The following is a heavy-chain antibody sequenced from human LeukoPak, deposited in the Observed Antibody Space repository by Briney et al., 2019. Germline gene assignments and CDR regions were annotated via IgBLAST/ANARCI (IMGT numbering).Heavy chain of an antibody. CDR1: GGSISKYH. CDR2: IYYSGTT. J-gene: IGHJ5*02. CDR3: ARLDRGNTYGYRLLERIVSSRFDP. D-gene: IGHD5-18*01. Sequence: PSETLSLTCTVSGGSISKYHWNWIRQPPGKGLEWIGNIYYSGTTNYNPSLKSRVTISVDTSKNQFSLKLSSVTAADTAVYYCARLDRGNTYGYRLLERIVSSRFDPWGQGTLVTVSS. V-gene: IGHV4-59*08.